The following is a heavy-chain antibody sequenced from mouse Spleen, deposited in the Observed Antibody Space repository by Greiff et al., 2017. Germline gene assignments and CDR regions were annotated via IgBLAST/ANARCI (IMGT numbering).Heavy chain of an antibody. D-gene: IGHD4-1*01. CDR3: ARHGRPTEAWFAY. CDR1: GFTFSSYG. J-gene: IGHJ3*01. CDR2: ISSGGSYT. V-gene: IGHV5-6*01. Sequence: EVKLVESGGDLVKPGGSLKLSCAASGFTFSSYGMSWVRQTPDKRLEWVATISSGGSYTYYPDSVKGRFTISRDNAKNTLYLQMSSLKSEDTAMYYCARHGRPTEAWFAYWGQGTLVTVSA.